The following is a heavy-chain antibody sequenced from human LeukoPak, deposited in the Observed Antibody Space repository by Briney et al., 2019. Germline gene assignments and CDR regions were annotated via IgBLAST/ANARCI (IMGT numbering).Heavy chain of an antibody. J-gene: IGHJ1*01. D-gene: IGHD4-17*01. CDR1: GLSFNNYA. Sequence: GGSLRLSCVGSGLSFNNYAMTWVRQAPGKGLEWVSSISGNSDRTYYADSVKGRFTISRDNSKNTVTLQMNSLRAEDTAVYSCAKGHGDYVPAEYLQHWGQGTLVTVSS. CDR3: AKGHGDYVPAEYLQH. V-gene: IGHV3-23*01. CDR2: ISGNSDRT.